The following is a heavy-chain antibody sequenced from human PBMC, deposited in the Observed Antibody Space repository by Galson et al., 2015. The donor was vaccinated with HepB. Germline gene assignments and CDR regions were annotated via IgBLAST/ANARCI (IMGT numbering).Heavy chain of an antibody. Sequence: QSGAEVKKPGESLRISCKGSGYSFTSYWISWVRQMPGKGLEWMGRIDPSDSYTNYSPSFQGHVTISADKSISTAYLQWSSLKASDTAMYYCARQVSGELRPAEGGGDAFDIWGQGTMVTVSS. V-gene: IGHV5-10-1*01. CDR2: IDPSDSYT. CDR3: ARQVSGELRPAEGGGDAFDI. J-gene: IGHJ3*02. CDR1: GYSFTSYW. D-gene: IGHD1-26*01.